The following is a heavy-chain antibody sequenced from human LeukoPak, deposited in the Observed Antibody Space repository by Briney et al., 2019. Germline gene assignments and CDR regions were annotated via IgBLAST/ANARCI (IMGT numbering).Heavy chain of an antibody. V-gene: IGHV3-21*01. J-gene: IGHJ6*03. Sequence: GGSLRLSCAASGFTFSSYSMNWVRQAPGKGLEWVSSISSSSSYIYYADSVKGRFTISRDNSKNTLYLQMNSLRAEDTAVYYCAKGRGWEASYYYYYMDVWGKGTTVTISS. D-gene: IGHD1-26*01. CDR1: GFTFSSYS. CDR3: AKGRGWEASYYYYYMDV. CDR2: ISSSSSYI.